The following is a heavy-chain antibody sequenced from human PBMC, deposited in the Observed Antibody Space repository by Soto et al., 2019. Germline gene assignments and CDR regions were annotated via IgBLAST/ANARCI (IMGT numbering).Heavy chain of an antibody. CDR2: ISSNGGST. CDR1: GFTFSSYA. J-gene: IGHJ6*03. V-gene: IGHV3-64*01. D-gene: IGHD2-2*01. CDR3: ARDRVVVPAAMGGYYYYMDV. Sequence: EVQLVESGGGLVQPGGSLRLSCAASGFTFSSYAMHWVRQAPGKGLEYVSAISSNGGSTYYANSVKGRFTISRDNSKNTLHLQMGSLRAEDMAVYYCARDRVVVPAAMGGYYYYMDVWGKGTTVTVCS.